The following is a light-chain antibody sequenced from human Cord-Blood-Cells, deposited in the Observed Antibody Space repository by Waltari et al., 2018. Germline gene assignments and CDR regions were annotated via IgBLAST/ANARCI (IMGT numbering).Light chain of an antibody. Sequence: DIVMTQHPDSRAVSGGERATINRKSSQSVLYSSNNKNYLAGYLQKPGQPPKLLIYWASTRESGVHDRFSGSGSGTDFTLTISSLQAEDVAVYYCQQYYSTPYTFGQGTKLEIK. CDR3: QQYYSTPYT. CDR2: WAS. J-gene: IGKJ2*01. CDR1: QSVLYSSNNKNY. V-gene: IGKV4-1*01.